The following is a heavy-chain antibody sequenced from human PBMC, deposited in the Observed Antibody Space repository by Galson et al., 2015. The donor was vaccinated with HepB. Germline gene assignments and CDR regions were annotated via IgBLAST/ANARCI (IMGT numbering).Heavy chain of an antibody. J-gene: IGHJ3*02. V-gene: IGHV6-1*01. CDR1: GDSVSSNSGT. D-gene: IGHD1-26*01. Sequence: CAISGDSVSSNSGTWIWVRQSPSRGLEWLGRTYYRSKWYNDYAVSVKGRITFNPDTSKNQFSLQLNSVTPEDSAVYYCARGEVGINKAFDIWGQGTKVSASS. CDR3: ARGEVGINKAFDI. CDR2: TYYRSKWYN.